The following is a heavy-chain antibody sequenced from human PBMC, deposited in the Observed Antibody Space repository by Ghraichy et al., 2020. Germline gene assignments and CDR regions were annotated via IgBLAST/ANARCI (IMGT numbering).Heavy chain of an antibody. J-gene: IGHJ2*01. V-gene: IGHV4-59*08. CDR3: ARRETAAWYFDL. Sequence: SETLSLTCTVSGGSISSYYWSWIRQPPGKGLGWIGYIYYSGSTNYNPSLKSRVTISVDTSKNQFSLKLISVPAADTSVYYCARRETAAWYFDLWGRGTLVTVSS. CDR1: GGSISSYY. D-gene: IGHD5-24*01. CDR2: IYYSGST.